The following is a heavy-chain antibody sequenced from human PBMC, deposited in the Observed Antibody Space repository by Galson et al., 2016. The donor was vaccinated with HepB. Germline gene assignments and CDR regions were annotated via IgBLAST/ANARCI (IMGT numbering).Heavy chain of an antibody. J-gene: IGHJ6*02. CDR1: GFTFDDYY. CDR3: ARESGLWFGELCVSYYGLDV. CDR2: ISSDSRFT. V-gene: IGHV3-11*05. Sequence: SLRLSCAASGFTFDDYYMTWIRQAPGKGLEWVSSISSDSRFTNYADSVKGRFTISRDDANNSLYLQMHSLRVEDTAVYYCARESGLWFGELCVSYYGLDVWGQGTTVTVSS. D-gene: IGHD3-10*01.